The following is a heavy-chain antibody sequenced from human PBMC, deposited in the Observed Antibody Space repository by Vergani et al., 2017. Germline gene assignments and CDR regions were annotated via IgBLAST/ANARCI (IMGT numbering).Heavy chain of an antibody. D-gene: IGHD6-19*01. Sequence: EVQMVESGGGLVKPGGSLRLSCVASGFTFTNFAMTWVRQAPGEGLEWVSGISGSGGFTYYADSVKGRFTISRDNSKNTMFLQMNNLRAEDTAVYYCAKVGRSEVAGTFGAFDIWGQGTMVTVSS. CDR3: AKVGRSEVAGTFGAFDI. V-gene: IGHV3-23*04. J-gene: IGHJ3*02. CDR2: ISGSGGFT. CDR1: GFTFTNFA.